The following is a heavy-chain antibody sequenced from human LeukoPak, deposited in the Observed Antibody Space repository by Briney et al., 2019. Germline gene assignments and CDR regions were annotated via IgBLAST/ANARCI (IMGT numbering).Heavy chain of an antibody. Sequence: SETLSLTCAVSGGSISSSNWWSWVRQPPGKGLEWIGEIYHSGSTNYNPSLKSRVTISVDKSKNQFSLKLISVTAADTAVYYCAGAQAVAGPSFDYWGQGTLVTVSS. J-gene: IGHJ4*02. CDR2: IYHSGST. D-gene: IGHD6-19*01. CDR3: AGAQAVAGPSFDY. V-gene: IGHV4-4*02. CDR1: GGSISSSNW.